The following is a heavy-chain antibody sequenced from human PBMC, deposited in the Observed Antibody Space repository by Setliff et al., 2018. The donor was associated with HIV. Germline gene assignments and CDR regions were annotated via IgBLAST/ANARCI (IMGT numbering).Heavy chain of an antibody. Sequence: SETLSLTCTVSGGSFTTYYWSWLRQPPGKELEWIGYFYTSGSTNYNPSLKSRVTISIDTSKNQFSLKLNAVTAADTAVYYCARRPPLTTGREYYFDFWGQGTLVT. CDR3: ARRPPLTTGREYYFDF. V-gene: IGHV4-4*09. J-gene: IGHJ4*02. CDR1: GGSFTTYY. D-gene: IGHD1-1*01. CDR2: FYTSGST.